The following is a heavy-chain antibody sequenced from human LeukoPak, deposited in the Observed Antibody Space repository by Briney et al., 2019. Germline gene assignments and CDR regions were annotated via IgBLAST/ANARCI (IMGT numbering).Heavy chain of an antibody. Sequence: GRSLRLSCAASGFTFDDYAMHWVRQAPGKGLEWVSGITRNSGFIGYADSVKGRFTISRDNAKNSLYLQMNSLRAEDTAVYYCAKAPDSTMIESKLDYWGQGTLVTVSS. CDR2: ITRNSGFI. CDR1: GFTFDDYA. J-gene: IGHJ4*02. V-gene: IGHV3-9*01. D-gene: IGHD3-22*01. CDR3: AKAPDSTMIESKLDY.